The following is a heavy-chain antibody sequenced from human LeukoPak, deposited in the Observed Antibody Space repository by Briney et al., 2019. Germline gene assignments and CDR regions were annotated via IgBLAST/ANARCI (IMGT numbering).Heavy chain of an antibody. Sequence: PGGSLRLSCAASGFTFRSFWMNWVRQVPGKGLVWLSGINSDGSRSTYADSVKGRFTISRDTAKNTMYLQMNSLRADDTAIYYCASTFRITGTTYYYWGQGTLVTVSS. V-gene: IGHV3-74*03. CDR3: ASTFRITGTTYYY. J-gene: IGHJ4*02. CDR2: INSDGSRS. CDR1: GFTFRSFW. D-gene: IGHD1-20*01.